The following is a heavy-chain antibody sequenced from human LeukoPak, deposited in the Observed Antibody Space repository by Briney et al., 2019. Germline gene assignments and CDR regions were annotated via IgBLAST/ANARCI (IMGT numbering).Heavy chain of an antibody. CDR3: ARTGGMIVGN. D-gene: IGHD3-22*01. CDR1: GFTFSSYA. J-gene: IGHJ4*02. Sequence: GGSLRLSCAASGFTFSSYAMHWVRQAPGKGLEWVAVISYDGSNKYYADSVKGRFTISRDNSKNTLYLQMNSLRAEDTAVYYCARTGGMIVGNWGQGTLVTVSS. V-gene: IGHV3-30-3*01. CDR2: ISYDGSNK.